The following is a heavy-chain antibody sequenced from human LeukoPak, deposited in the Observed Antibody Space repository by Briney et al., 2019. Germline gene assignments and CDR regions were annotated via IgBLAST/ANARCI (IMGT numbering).Heavy chain of an antibody. CDR3: ARYYGWFGESESDAFDI. J-gene: IGHJ3*02. V-gene: IGHV1-2*02. CDR1: GYTFTGYY. Sequence: GASVKVSCKASGYTFTGYYMHWVRQAPGQGLEWMGWINPNSGGTNYAQKFQGRVTMTRDTSISTAYMELSRLRSDDTAVYYCARYYGWFGESESDAFDIWGQGTMVTVSS. D-gene: IGHD3-10*01. CDR2: INPNSGGT.